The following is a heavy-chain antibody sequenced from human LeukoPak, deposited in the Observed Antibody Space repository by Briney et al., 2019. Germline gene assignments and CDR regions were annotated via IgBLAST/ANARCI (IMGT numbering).Heavy chain of an antibody. CDR2: ISSSSSYI. Sequence: GGSLRLSCEGSAFIFSGHWMNWVRQTPGKGLEWVSSISSSSSYIYYADSVKGRFTISRDNAKNSLYLQMNSLRAEDTAVYYCARVSVTRNFDYWGQGTLVTVSS. V-gene: IGHV3-21*01. CDR3: ARVSVTRNFDY. J-gene: IGHJ4*02. CDR1: AFIFSGHW. D-gene: IGHD4-17*01.